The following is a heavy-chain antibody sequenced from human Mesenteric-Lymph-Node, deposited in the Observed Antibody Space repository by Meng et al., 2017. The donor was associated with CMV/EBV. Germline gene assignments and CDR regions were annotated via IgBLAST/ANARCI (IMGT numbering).Heavy chain of an antibody. CDR2: ISSSSSYI. Sequence: GESLKISCAASGFTFSSYSMNWVRQAPGKGLEWVSSISSSSSYIYYAGSVKGRFTISRDNAKNSLYLQMNNLRVEDTAVYYCARDPYSSSWGLDYWGQGTLVTVSS. J-gene: IGHJ4*02. V-gene: IGHV3-21*01. D-gene: IGHD6-13*01. CDR1: GFTFSSYS. CDR3: ARDPYSSSWGLDY.